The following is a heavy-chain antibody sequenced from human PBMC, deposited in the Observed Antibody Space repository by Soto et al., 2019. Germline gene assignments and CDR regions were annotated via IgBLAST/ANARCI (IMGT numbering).Heavy chain of an antibody. J-gene: IGHJ4*02. CDR2: ISYDGSNK. Sequence: QVQLVESGGGVVQPGRSLRLSCAASGFTFSSYGMHWVRQAPGKGLEWVAVISYDGSNKYYADSVKGRFTISRDNSKNTLYLQMNSLRAEDTAVYYCAKDHQLLLLDHWGQGTLVTVSS. CDR3: AKDHQLLLLDH. CDR1: GFTFSSYG. V-gene: IGHV3-30*18. D-gene: IGHD2-2*01.